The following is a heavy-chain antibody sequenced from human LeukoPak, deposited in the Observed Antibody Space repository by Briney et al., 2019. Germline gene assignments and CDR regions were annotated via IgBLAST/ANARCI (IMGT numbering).Heavy chain of an antibody. D-gene: IGHD3-22*01. CDR2: LISDGSST. CDR3: ARARNNYDSSGYSALDY. J-gene: IGHJ4*02. Sequence: PGQSLRLSCAASGFTFSSYWMHWVRQAPGKGLVWVSRLISDGSSTSYADSVKGRFTISRDSAKNTLYLQMNSLRAEDTAVYYCARARNNYDSSGYSALDYWGQGTLVTVSS. CDR1: GFTFSSYW. V-gene: IGHV3-74*01.